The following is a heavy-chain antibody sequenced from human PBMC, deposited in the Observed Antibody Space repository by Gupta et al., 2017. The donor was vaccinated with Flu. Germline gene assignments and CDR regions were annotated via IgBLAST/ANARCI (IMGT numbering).Heavy chain of an antibody. D-gene: IGHD4-17*01. CDR1: GFTFSSSY. CDR3: ATVTSGC. CDR2: INPDGSST. Sequence: EMQLVESGGGLVQPGGSLRLSCAASGFTFSSSYLQWVRQAPGKGLVWVSRINPDGSSTTYAESVKGRFTISRDNAKNTLYLQINSLGYDDTAVYYCATVTSGCWGQGTLVTVAS. J-gene: IGHJ4*02. V-gene: IGHV3-74*03.